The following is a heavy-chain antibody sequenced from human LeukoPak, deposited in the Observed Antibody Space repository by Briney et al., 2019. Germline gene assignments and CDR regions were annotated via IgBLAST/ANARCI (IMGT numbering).Heavy chain of an antibody. CDR3: ARESGFGELFPYAFDI. D-gene: IGHD3-10*01. V-gene: IGHV3-53*01. CDR1: GFTVSNNY. J-gene: IGHJ3*02. CDR2: IYSGGNT. Sequence: PGGSLRLSCAASGFTVSNNYMSWVRQAPGKGLEWVSVIYSGGNTYYADSVKGRFAISRDYSRNTVYPQMNSLRAEDTAVYYCARESGFGELFPYAFDIWGQGTVVTVSS.